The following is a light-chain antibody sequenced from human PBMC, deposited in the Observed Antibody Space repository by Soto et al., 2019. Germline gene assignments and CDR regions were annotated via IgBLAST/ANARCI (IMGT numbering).Light chain of an antibody. CDR2: LGS. V-gene: IGKV2-28*01. CDR3: MQALQTKWT. Sequence: DIVMTQSPLSLPVTPGEPASISCRSSQSLLHSNGYNYLDWYLQKPGQSPQLLIYLGSNRASGVPDRFSGSGSGTDFTLKISRVEAEDVAVYYCMQALQTKWTFGPGTKV. J-gene: IGKJ1*01. CDR1: QSLLHSNGYNY.